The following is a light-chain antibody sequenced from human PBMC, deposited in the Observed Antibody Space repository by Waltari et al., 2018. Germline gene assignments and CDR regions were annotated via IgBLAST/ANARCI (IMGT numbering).Light chain of an antibody. CDR1: QSVSIN. V-gene: IGKV3-15*01. CDR3: QQYNDWLPLT. J-gene: IGKJ4*01. Sequence: EIVMPQSPATLSVSPGESATLSCRASQSVSINLAWYQQKPGQAPRLLIFDTSTRATGIPARFSGSGSGTDFTLTISSLQSEDFAVYYCQQYNDWLPLTFGGGTKVEI. CDR2: DTS.